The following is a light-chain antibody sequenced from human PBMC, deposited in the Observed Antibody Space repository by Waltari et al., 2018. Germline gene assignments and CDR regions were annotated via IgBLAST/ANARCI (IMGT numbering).Light chain of an antibody. Sequence: QLVLTQSPSASASLGASVKLTCTLSRGHSSNVIAWLQQQPAKGPRYLMKVNSDGSHSKGDEIPDRFSGSSSGTERYLTISSLQSEDEADYYCQTGGHGTWVFGGGTKLTVL. CDR2: VNSDGSH. J-gene: IGLJ3*02. CDR1: RGHSSNV. V-gene: IGLV4-69*01. CDR3: QTGGHGTWV.